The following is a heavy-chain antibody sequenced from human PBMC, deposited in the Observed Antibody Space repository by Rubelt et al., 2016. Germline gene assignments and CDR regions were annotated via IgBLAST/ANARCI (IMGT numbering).Heavy chain of an antibody. Sequence: CAASGFTFSNYAMSWARQAPGKGLEWVSAISGSGGNTYYADSVKGRFTISRDNSKNTLYLQVNSLRAEDTAVSYCAKAPRGSSGWLNWFDPWGQGTQVTVSS. D-gene: IGHD6-19*01. CDR3: AKAPRGSSGWLNWFDP. CDR2: ISGSGGNT. J-gene: IGHJ5*02. V-gene: IGHV3-23*01. CDR1: GFTFSNYA.